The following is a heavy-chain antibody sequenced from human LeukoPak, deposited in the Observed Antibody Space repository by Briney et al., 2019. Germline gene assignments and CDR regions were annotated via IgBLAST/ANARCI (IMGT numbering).Heavy chain of an antibody. D-gene: IGHD3-3*01. J-gene: IGHJ4*02. CDR1: GYTFTNFD. CDR2: MNPNTGNA. Sequence: ASVKVSCKASGYTFTNFDINWVRQATGQGLEWMGWMNPNTGNAGYAQKFQDRVTITWDASRSTAYMDLSSLRSEDTAVYYCARAEKYYDFWSGYYDYWGQGTLVTVSS. CDR3: ARAEKYYDFWSGYYDY. V-gene: IGHV1-8*03.